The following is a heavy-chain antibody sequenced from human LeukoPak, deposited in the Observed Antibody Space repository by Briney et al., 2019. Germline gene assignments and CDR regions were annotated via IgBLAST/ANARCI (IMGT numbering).Heavy chain of an antibody. Sequence: GGSLRLSCAASGFTFSSYGMHWVRQAPGKGLEWVAVIWYDGSNKYYADSVKGRFTISRDNSKNTLYLQMNSLRAEDTAVYYCAKDAPYYDFWSGYSAVTEEPYNWFDPWGQGTLVTVSS. J-gene: IGHJ5*02. CDR2: IWYDGSNK. D-gene: IGHD3-3*01. CDR1: GFTFSSYG. CDR3: AKDAPYYDFWSGYSAVTEEPYNWFDP. V-gene: IGHV3-33*06.